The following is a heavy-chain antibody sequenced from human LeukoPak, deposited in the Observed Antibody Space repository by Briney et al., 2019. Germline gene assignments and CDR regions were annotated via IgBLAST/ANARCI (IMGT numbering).Heavy chain of an antibody. D-gene: IGHD3-10*01. CDR2: INHSGST. CDR1: VGSFSGYY. J-gene: IGHJ6*03. V-gene: IGHV4-34*01. CDR3: ARGYCCSGSHCCHMDV. Sequence: PSETLSLTCAVYVGSFSGYYWSWIRQPPGKGLEWIGEINHSGSTNYNSSLKSRVTISVDTSKNQFSLKLSSVTAADTAVYYCARGYCCSGSHCCHMDVWGKGTTITVS.